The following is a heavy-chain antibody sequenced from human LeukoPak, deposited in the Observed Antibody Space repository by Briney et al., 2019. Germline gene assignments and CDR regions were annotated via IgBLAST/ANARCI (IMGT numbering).Heavy chain of an antibody. CDR2: ISYDGSNK. Sequence: GGSLRLSCAASGFTFSSYWMNWARQAPGKGLEWVAVISYDGSNKYYADSVKGRFTISRDNSKNTLYLQMNSLRAEDTAVYYCAREVAVAGATFFDCWGQGTLVTVSS. D-gene: IGHD6-19*01. J-gene: IGHJ4*02. CDR1: GFTFSSYW. CDR3: AREVAVAGATFFDC. V-gene: IGHV3-30-3*01.